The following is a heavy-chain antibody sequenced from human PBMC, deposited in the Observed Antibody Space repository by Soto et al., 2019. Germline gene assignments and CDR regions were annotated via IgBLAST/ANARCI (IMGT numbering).Heavy chain of an antibody. D-gene: IGHD3-10*01. CDR2: IFHDGTA. V-gene: IGHV4-4*01. J-gene: IGHJ4*02. CDR3: ARLVYDTRLNYMYFDF. Sequence: LSLTCAVSGVSLTSGNWWTWVRQSPQRGLEYIGEIFHDGTANYYPSFERRVAMSVDTSRNQFSLKLTSVTAADTAVYFCARLVYDTRLNYMYFDFWGPGTLVTVS. CDR1: GVSLTSGNW.